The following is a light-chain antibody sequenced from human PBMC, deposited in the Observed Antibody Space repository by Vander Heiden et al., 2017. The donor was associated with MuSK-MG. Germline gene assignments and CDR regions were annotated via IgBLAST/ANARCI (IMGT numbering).Light chain of an antibody. CDR2: DAS. CDR3: QQRNIRPTT. Sequence: EVVFAQSPATLSLSPAERATLSCRARQAISDLLAWYHQRPGQTPSLLIFDASIRAAGVPTRFSGSGSGTDFTLTISSLVPEDVGVYYCQQRNIRPTTFGGGTKVEIK. V-gene: IGKV3-11*01. CDR1: QAISDL. J-gene: IGKJ4*01.